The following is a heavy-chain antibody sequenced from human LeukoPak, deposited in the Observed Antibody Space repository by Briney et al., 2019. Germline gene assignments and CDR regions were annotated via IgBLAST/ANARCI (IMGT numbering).Heavy chain of an antibody. CDR2: INPNSGGT. D-gene: IGHD6-6*01. V-gene: IGHV1-2*02. CDR3: ARAGVSIAARSDY. J-gene: IGHJ4*02. Sequence: GASVKVSCKASGYTFTGYYMHWVRQAPGQGLEWMGWINPNSGGTNYAQKFQGRVTMTRDTSISTAYMELSRLRSDDTAVYYCARAGVSIAARSDYWGQGTLVIVSS. CDR1: GYTFTGYY.